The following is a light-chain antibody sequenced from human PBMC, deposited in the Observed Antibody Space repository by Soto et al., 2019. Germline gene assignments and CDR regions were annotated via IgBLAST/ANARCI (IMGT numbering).Light chain of an antibody. CDR1: QSVSSN. Sequence: ELVMTQSPATLSVSPGERATLSCRASQSVSSNLAWYQQKPGQAPRLLIYGASTRATGIPARFSGSGSGTEFTLTISSLQSEDFAVYYCQQYNNWWTFGQGTKVDTK. CDR3: QQYNNWWT. J-gene: IGKJ1*01. V-gene: IGKV3-15*01. CDR2: GAS.